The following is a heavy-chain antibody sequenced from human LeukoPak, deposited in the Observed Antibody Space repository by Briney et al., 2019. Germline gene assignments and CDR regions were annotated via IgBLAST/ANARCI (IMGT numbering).Heavy chain of an antibody. CDR2: IYHSGST. CDR1: GGSISSSNW. CDR3: ARVWGGITGAYFDY. J-gene: IGHJ4*02. Sequence: PSETLSLTCAVSGGSISSSNWWSWVRRPPGKGLEWIGEIYHSGSTNYNPSLKSRVTISVDKSKNQSSLKLSSVTAADTAVYYCARVWGGITGAYFDYWGQGTLVTVSS. V-gene: IGHV4-4*02. D-gene: IGHD1-20*01.